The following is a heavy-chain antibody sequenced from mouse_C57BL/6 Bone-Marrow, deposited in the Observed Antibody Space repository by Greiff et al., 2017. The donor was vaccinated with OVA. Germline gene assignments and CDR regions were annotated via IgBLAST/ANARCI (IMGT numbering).Heavy chain of an antibody. V-gene: IGHV1-61*01. CDR1: GYTFTSYW. CDR3: ARDDYYYNALAY. CDR2: IYPSDGDT. D-gene: IGHD2-3*01. J-gene: IGHJ3*01. Sequence: VQLQQPGAELVRPGASVKLSCKASGYTFTSYWMDWVKQRPGQGLEWIGDIYPSDGDTNYNQKFKGKATLTVDKSSSTAYMQLSSLTSEDSADYYGARDDYYYNALAYWGQGTPVTVSA.